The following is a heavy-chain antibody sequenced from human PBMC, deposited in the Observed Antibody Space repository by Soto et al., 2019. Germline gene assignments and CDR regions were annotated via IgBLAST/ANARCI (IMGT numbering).Heavy chain of an antibody. J-gene: IGHJ6*02. CDR3: ARSYGDYYYYGLDV. Sequence: QVQLVQSGAEVKKPGSSVKVSCKASGGTFSTYTISWVRQAPGQGLEWMGRIIPILDIATYAQKFQDRVTITADKSTRTAYMELTSLRSEDTAMYYCARSYGDYYYYGLDVWGQGTTVTVSS. D-gene: IGHD4-17*01. V-gene: IGHV1-69*02. CDR1: GGTFSTYT. CDR2: IIPILDIA.